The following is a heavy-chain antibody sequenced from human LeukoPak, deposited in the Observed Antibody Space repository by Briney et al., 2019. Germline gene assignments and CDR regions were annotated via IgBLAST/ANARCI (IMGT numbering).Heavy chain of an antibody. Sequence: SDTLSLTCTVSGGSISSSSYYWGCIRQPPGKGLEWIGSIYYSGSTYYNPSLKSRVTISVNTSKNQFSLKLSSVNAADPAVHYCARQPYYYDSSGYWFDYWGQGTLVTVSS. D-gene: IGHD3-22*01. CDR3: ARQPYYYDSSGYWFDY. J-gene: IGHJ4*02. CDR2: IYYSGST. V-gene: IGHV4-39*01. CDR1: GGSISSSSYY.